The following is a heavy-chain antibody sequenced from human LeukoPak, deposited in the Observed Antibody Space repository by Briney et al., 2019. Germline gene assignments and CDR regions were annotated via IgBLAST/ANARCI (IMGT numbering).Heavy chain of an antibody. CDR3: ARDYIAVSARGTEYFQH. Sequence: RGSLRLSCAASGFTFDDYGMIWVRQAPGKGLEWVSGITWNGGSTAYADSVKGRFTISRDNAKNSLYLQMNSLRAEDTAFYYCARDYIAVSARGTEYFQHWGQGTLVTVSS. V-gene: IGHV3-20*04. CDR2: ITWNGGST. D-gene: IGHD6-19*01. CDR1: GFTFDDYG. J-gene: IGHJ1*01.